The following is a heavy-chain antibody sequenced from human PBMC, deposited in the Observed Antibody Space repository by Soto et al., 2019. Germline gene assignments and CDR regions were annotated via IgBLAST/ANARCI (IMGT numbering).Heavy chain of an antibody. J-gene: IGHJ4*02. V-gene: IGHV1-2*02. CDR1: GYSFIDYY. CDR3: ARPPGYISDWYYFDL. CDR2: ISPKSGGT. Sequence: QVQLVQSGAEVKKPGASVKVSCEASGYSFIDYYIHWVRQAPGQGFEWMGRISPKSGGTNYAKKFEGRGTLTWDTSLNTAYMELSSLKSDDTAVYYCARPPGYISDWYYFDLWGQGTRVTVSS. D-gene: IGHD3-9*01.